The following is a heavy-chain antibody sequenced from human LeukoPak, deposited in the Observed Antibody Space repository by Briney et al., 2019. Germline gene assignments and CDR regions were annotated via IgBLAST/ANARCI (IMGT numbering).Heavy chain of an antibody. D-gene: IGHD3-22*01. CDR3: ARGDYTGIAVAGPLEYYYDSSGYYSPTDY. Sequence: ASVKVSCKASGYTFTSYGISWVRQAPGQGLEWMGWISAYNGNTNYAQKFQGRVTMTRDTSISTAYMELSRLRSDDTAVYYCARGDYTGIAVAGPLEYYYDSSGYYSPTDYWGQGTLVTVSS. CDR2: ISAYNGNT. V-gene: IGHV1-18*01. CDR1: GYTFTSYG. J-gene: IGHJ4*02.